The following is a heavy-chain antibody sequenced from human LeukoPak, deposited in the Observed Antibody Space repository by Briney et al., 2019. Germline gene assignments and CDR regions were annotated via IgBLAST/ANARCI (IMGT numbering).Heavy chain of an antibody. CDR1: GFTFDDYA. Sequence: GGSLRLSCAASGFTFDDYAMHWVRQAPGKGLEWVSGISWNSGSTFYADSVKGRFIISRDNSKNSLYLQMNSLRTEDTALYYCAKDQSSSSSSWFDPWGQGTLVTVSS. J-gene: IGHJ5*02. CDR3: AKDQSSSSSSWFDP. CDR2: ISWNSGST. V-gene: IGHV3-43*02. D-gene: IGHD6-6*01.